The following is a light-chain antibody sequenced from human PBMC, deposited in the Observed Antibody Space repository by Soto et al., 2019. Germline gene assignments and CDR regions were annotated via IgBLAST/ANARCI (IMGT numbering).Light chain of an antibody. Sequence: DIQRTQSPSSLSASVGDRVTITCRASQTISSYLNWYQQSPGKAPKLLIYAASSLQSGVPSRFSGSGSGTDFTLTISSLQPEYFATYYCQQSSNIPYTFGQGTKLEIK. CDR3: QQSSNIPYT. CDR2: AAS. V-gene: IGKV1-39*01. J-gene: IGKJ2*01. CDR1: QTISSY.